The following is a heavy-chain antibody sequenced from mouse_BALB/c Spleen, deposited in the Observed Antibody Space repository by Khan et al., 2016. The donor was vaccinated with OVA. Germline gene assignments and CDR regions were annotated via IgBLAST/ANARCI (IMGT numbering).Heavy chain of an antibody. CDR3: AREEALYYFDY. CDR1: GYIFTRYW. CDR2: IYPGTGNT. D-gene: IGHD3-2*02. V-gene: IGHV1-76*01. Sequence: QVQLKQSGTELVRPGASVKLSCKTSGYIFTRYWIHWIKQRSGQGLEWIARIYPGTGNTYYNEKFNGKASLTADKSSSTAYMHLSSLKSEDSAFYCCAREEALYYFDYWGQGTTLTVSS. J-gene: IGHJ2*01.